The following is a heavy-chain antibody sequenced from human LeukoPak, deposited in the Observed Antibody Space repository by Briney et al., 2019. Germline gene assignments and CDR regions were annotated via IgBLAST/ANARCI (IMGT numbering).Heavy chain of an antibody. Sequence: ASVKVSCKASGYTFTSYDINWVRQATEQGLEWMGWMNPNSGNTGYAQKFQGRVTMTRNTSISTAYMELSSLRSEDTAVYYCARGRWAYYYDSSGYKYWGQGTLVTVSS. V-gene: IGHV1-8*01. D-gene: IGHD3-22*01. CDR2: MNPNSGNT. CDR3: ARGRWAYYYDSSGYKY. J-gene: IGHJ4*02. CDR1: GYTFTSYD.